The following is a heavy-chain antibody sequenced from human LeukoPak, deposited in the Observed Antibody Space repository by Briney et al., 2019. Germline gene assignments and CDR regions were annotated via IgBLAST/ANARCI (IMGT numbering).Heavy chain of an antibody. D-gene: IGHD3-22*01. V-gene: IGHV1-18*01. CDR3: ARGHTYYYDSSGYSDAFDI. CDR1: GYTFTSYG. CDR2: ISAYNGNT. J-gene: IGHJ3*02. Sequence: ASVKVSCKASGYTFTSYGISWVRQAPGQGLEWMGWISAYNGNTNYAQKLQGRVTMTTDTSTSTAYMELRSLRSDDTAVYYCARGHTYYYDSSGYSDAFDIWGQGTMVTVSS.